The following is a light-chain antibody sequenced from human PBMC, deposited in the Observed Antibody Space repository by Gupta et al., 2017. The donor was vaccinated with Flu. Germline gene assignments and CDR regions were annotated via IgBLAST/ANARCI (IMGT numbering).Light chain of an antibody. CDR2: RNN. CDR1: SSNIGSNY. J-gene: IGLJ2*01. V-gene: IGLV1-47*01. Sequence: QSVLTHPPSASGTPGQRVTISCSGSSSNIGSNYVYWYRQLPGTAPKLLIYRNNQRPSGVPDRFSGSKSGTSASLAIRGLRSEDEADYYCAAWDDSLSGPVVFGGGTKLTVL. CDR3: AAWDDSLSGPVV.